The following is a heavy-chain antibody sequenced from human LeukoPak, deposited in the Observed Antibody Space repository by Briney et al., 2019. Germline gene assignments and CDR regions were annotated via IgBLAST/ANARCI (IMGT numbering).Heavy chain of an antibody. CDR2: IYYSGST. V-gene: IGHV4-31*03. D-gene: IGHD3-22*01. Sequence: SETLSLTCTVSGGSISSGAYYWSWIRQHPGKGLEWIGYIYYSGSTYYNPSLKSRVTISVDTSKNQFSLKLSSVTAADTAVYYCARESPPARYYDSSGYYYVFDYWGQGTLVTVSS. CDR1: GGSISSGAYY. J-gene: IGHJ4*02. CDR3: ARESPPARYYDSSGYYYVFDY.